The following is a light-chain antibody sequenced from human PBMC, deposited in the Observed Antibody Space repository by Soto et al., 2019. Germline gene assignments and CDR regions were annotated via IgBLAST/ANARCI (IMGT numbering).Light chain of an antibody. Sequence: AVQMTQSPSSLSASVGDRVTITCRASQDVRNDLDWYQQKPGKAPKLLIYAASHLQNGVQSRFSGSGSGTHFTLTISSLQPEDVATYYCLQDYNYPRTFGQGTKLEIK. J-gene: IGKJ2*01. CDR3: LQDYNYPRT. V-gene: IGKV1-6*01. CDR2: AAS. CDR1: QDVRND.